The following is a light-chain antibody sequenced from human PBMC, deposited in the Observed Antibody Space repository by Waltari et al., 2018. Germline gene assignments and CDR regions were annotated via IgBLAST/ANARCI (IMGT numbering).Light chain of an antibody. CDR2: STN. Sequence: QPVVTPAPSFSMSPGGTVTLTCRLTPCSVPTSIHPRWYQQTPGQAPRTLIYSTNTRSSGVPDRFSGSILGNKAALTITGAQADDESDYYCVLYMGSGIYWVFGGGTKLTVL. V-gene: IGLV8-61*01. CDR1: PCSVPTSIH. J-gene: IGLJ3*02. CDR3: VLYMGSGIYWV.